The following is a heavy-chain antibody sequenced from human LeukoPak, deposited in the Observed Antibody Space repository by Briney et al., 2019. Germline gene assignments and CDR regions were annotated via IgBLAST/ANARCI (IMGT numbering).Heavy chain of an antibody. J-gene: IGHJ4*02. V-gene: IGHV4-39*07. CDR2: IYYSGST. CDR3: ARELFYDSSGYYYVTPFY. D-gene: IGHD3-22*01. CDR1: GGSISSSSYY. Sequence: ASETLSLTCTVSGGSISSSSYYWGWIRQPPGKGLEWIGSIYYSGSTYYNPSLKSRVTISVDTSKNQFSLKLSSVTAADTAVYYCARELFYDSSGYYYVTPFYWGQGTLVTVSS.